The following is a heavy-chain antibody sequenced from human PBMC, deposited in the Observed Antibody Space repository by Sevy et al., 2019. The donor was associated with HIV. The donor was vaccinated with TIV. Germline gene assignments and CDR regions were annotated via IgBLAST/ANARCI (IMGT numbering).Heavy chain of an antibody. CDR1: GFNLGDYA. Sequence: GGSLRLSCSTSGFNLGDYAMSWVRQSPGKGLEWVGFMRSKAFAGTTEYAASVKGRFTISTDDSKASAHLQMNSLRAEDTGVYYCIRSRQLGYTAMVSDYWGQGTLVTVSS. J-gene: IGHJ4*02. CDR2: MRSKAFAGTT. CDR3: IRSRQLGYTAMVSDY. D-gene: IGHD5-18*01. V-gene: IGHV3-49*04.